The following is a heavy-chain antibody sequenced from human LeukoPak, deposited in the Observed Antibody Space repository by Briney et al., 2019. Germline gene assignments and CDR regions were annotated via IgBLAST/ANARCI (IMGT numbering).Heavy chain of an antibody. CDR2: INPNSGGT. Sequence: ASVKVSCKASGGTFSSYAISWVRQAPGQGLEWMGLINPNSGGTNYAQKFQGRVTMTRDTSISTAYMELSRLRSDDTAVYYCARVYYDSSGYYFVDFDYWGQGTLVTVSS. J-gene: IGHJ4*02. CDR3: ARVYYDSSGYYFVDFDY. CDR1: GGTFSSYA. D-gene: IGHD3-22*01. V-gene: IGHV1-2*06.